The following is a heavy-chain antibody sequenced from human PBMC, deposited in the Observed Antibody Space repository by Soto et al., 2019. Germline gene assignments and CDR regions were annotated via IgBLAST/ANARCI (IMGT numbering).Heavy chain of an antibody. CDR1: GYTFTTYA. Sequence: ASVKVSCKASGYTFTTYAMHWVRQAPGQRLEWMGWINAGNGNTKYSQKLEGRVTITRDTSASTAYMELSSLRSEDTAVYYCAREGDVPYYYYGMDVWGQGTTVTVSS. J-gene: IGHJ6*02. CDR3: AREGDVPYYYYGMDV. D-gene: IGHD2-21*02. CDR2: INAGNGNT. V-gene: IGHV1-3*01.